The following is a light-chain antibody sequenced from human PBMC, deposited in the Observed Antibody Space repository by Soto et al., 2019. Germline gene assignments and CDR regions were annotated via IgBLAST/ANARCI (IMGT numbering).Light chain of an antibody. CDR1: QSIGIY. V-gene: IGKV3-15*01. Sequence: EIVLTQSPATLSLSPGERATLSCRASQSIGIYLAWYRQKPGQAPRLLIYGASTRATAIPARFSGSGSGTEFTLTISSLQSEDFAIYYCQQYNSWPPITFGQGTRLEIK. J-gene: IGKJ5*01. CDR3: QQYNSWPPIT. CDR2: GAS.